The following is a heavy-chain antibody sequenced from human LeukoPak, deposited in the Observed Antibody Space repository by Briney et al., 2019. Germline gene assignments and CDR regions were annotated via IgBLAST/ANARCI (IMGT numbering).Heavy chain of an antibody. D-gene: IGHD3-3*01. CDR2: IKQDGSEN. CDR3: ARRLFGVVRPHYFNS. Sequence: PGGSLGLSCAASGFTFSSYWMSWVRQAPGKGLEWVADIKQDGSENYYVDSVKGRFTISRDNAKNSLYLQMSSLRAEDTAIYHCARRLFGVVRPHYFNSWGQGTLVTVSS. V-gene: IGHV3-7*01. CDR1: GFTFSSYW. J-gene: IGHJ4*02.